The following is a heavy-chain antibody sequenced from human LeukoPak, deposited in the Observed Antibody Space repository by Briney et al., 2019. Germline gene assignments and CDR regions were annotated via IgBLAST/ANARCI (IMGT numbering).Heavy chain of an antibody. D-gene: IGHD3-3*01. CDR3: ASGVDFWSGYSGALDV. CDR1: GFTFSDYY. Sequence: GGSLRLSCAASGFTFSDYYMSWIRQAPGKGLEWVSYISSSGSTIYYADSVKGRFTISRDNAKNSLYLQMNSLRAEDTAVYYCASGVDFWSGYSGALDVWGKGTTVTVSS. V-gene: IGHV3-11*01. CDR2: ISSSGSTI. J-gene: IGHJ6*04.